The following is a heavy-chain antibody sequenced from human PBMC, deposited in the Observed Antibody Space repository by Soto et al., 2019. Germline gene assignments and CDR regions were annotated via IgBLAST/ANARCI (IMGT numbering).Heavy chain of an antibody. Sequence: VQLVESGGGVVQPGRSLRLSCAASGFTFSSYGMHWVRQAPGKGLEWVAVISYDGSKKYYADSVKGRFTISRDNSKNTLYLQMNNLRAEDTAVYYCAKGGRMVRGDYFDYWGQGTLVTVSS. J-gene: IGHJ4*02. D-gene: IGHD3-10*01. V-gene: IGHV3-30*18. CDR3: AKGGRMVRGDYFDY. CDR2: ISYDGSKK. CDR1: GFTFSSYG.